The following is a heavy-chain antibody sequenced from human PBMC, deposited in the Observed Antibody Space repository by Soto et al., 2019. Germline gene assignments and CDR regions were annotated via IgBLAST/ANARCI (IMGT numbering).Heavy chain of an antibody. CDR2: IRSKTDGGTP. CDR3: TTEKGY. J-gene: IGHJ4*02. V-gene: IGHV3-15*07. CDR1: GFTFTNAW. Sequence: EVQLVESGGGLVKPGESLRLSCAASGFTFTNAWMNWVRQAPGKGLEWVGRIRSKTDGGTPDYAAPVKGRFTISRHDSKNTLYVQMNSLKTEDTAIYYCTTEKGYWGQGTLVTVSS.